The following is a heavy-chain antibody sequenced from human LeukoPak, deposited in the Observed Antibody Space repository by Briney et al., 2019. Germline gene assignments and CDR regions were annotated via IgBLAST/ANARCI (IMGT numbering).Heavy chain of an antibody. J-gene: IGHJ4*02. D-gene: IGHD2-15*01. V-gene: IGHV3-33*01. CDR3: ARGCGGSPGCFIIGY. CDR2: IWNDGSTK. CDR1: GFTFSSHG. Sequence: PGGSLRLSCAASGFTFSSHGMHWVRQAPGKGLEWVTIIWNDGSTKNYVDSVKGRFFISRDNSKNTLYLQMNSLRVEDSAVYYCARGCGGSPGCFIIGYWGQGTLVTVSS.